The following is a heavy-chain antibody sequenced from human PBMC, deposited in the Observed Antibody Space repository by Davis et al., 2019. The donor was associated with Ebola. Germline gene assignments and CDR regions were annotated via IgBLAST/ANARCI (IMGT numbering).Heavy chain of an antibody. V-gene: IGHV3-30*18. CDR2: IPYDGSNK. D-gene: IGHD2-21*01. Sequence: GGSLRLSCAASGFTFSSYDMHCVRQAPGKGLEWVAVIPYDGSNKYYADSVTGRFTISRDNSKNTLYLQMNSLRAEDTAVYYCAKDWATADVVNYYYGMDVWGQGTTVTVSS. CDR3: AKDWATADVVNYYYGMDV. J-gene: IGHJ6*02. CDR1: GFTFSSYD.